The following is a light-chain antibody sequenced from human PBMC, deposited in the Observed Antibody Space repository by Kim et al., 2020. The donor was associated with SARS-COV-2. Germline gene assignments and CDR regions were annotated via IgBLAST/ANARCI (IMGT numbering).Light chain of an antibody. CDR2: QDS. CDR3: QAWDSSTSV. V-gene: IGLV3-1*01. J-gene: IGLJ1*01. Sequence: LSPGQTASITCSGDKLGDKYACWYQQKPGQSPVLVIYQDSKRPSGIPERFSGSNSGNTATLIISGTQAMDEADYYCQAWDSSTSVFGTGTKVTVL. CDR1: KLGDKY.